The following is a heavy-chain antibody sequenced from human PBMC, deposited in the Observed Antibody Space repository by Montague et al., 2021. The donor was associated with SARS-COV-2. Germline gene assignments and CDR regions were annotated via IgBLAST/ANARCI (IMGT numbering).Heavy chain of an antibody. CDR2: IYDGGAV. Sequence: SETLSLTCTVSGGSITGHYWSWLRRSPGKGLEWIAYIYDGGAVNYNPSLGSRVTISTDTSKNQLSLKVNSVTAADTAVYYCVRDHPYGGPRGAYDIGGQGTVVTVSS. CDR1: GGSITGHY. J-gene: IGHJ3*02. V-gene: IGHV4-59*11. CDR3: VRDHPYGGPRGAYDI. D-gene: IGHD4-23*01.